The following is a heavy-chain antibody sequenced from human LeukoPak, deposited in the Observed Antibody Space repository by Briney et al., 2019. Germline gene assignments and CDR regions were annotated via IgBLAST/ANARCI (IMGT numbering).Heavy chain of an antibody. CDR1: GFTFNTYG. Sequence: GGSLRLSCAASGFTFNTYGLHWVRQAPGKGLEWVAFIRYNGNDNYYTDSVKGRLTISRDKSRNTLYLQMDSLRPEDTAVYYCARDRNWGWDYWGQGTQVTVSS. CDR2: IRYNGNDN. D-gene: IGHD7-27*01. CDR3: ARDRNWGWDY. V-gene: IGHV3-30*02. J-gene: IGHJ4*02.